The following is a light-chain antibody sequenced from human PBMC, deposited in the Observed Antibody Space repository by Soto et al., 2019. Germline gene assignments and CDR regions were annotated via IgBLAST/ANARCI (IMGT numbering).Light chain of an antibody. CDR2: GNT. CDR1: NSNIGAGFD. V-gene: IGLV1-40*01. CDR3: QSFYSSLGVFYV. Sequence: QSVLTQPPSVSGAPGQRVTISCTGSNSNIGAGFDVHWYQQFPGTAPKLLIFGNTNRPSGVPDRFSGSKSGTSASLAITGLQAEDEADYFCQSFYSSLGVFYVFGTGTKLTVL. J-gene: IGLJ1*01.